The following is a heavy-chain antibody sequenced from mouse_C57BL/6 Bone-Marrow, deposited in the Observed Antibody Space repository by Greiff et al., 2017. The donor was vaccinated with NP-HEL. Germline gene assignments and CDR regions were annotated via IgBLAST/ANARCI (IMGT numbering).Heavy chain of an antibody. CDR3: TGYDGYYWYFDV. CDR2: IRNKANNHAT. Sequence: RGLEWVAEIRNKANNHATYYAESVKGRFTISRDDSKSSVYLQMNSLRAEDTGIYYCTGYDGYYWYFDVWGTGTTVTVSS. D-gene: IGHD2-3*01. V-gene: IGHV6-6*01. J-gene: IGHJ1*03.